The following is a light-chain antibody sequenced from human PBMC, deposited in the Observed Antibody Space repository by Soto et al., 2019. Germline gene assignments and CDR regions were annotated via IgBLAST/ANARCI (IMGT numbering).Light chain of an antibody. CDR3: VLYVDGGNWV. J-gene: IGLJ2*01. V-gene: IGLV8-61*01. CDR1: SGSVSTTSY. Sequence: QAVVTQEPSFSVSPGGTVTLTCGLSSGSVSTTSYPSWYQQTPGQAPRMLIYTTNTRSSGVPDRFSGSILGNKAALTITGAKADDESDYYCVLYVDGGNWVFGGGTKLTVL. CDR2: TTN.